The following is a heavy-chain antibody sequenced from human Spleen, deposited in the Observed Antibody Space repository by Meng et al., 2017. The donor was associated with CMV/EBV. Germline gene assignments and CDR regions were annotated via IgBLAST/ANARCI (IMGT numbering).Heavy chain of an antibody. CDR1: GYTFTGYY. V-gene: IGHV1-2*02. CDR2: INPNSGGT. D-gene: IGHD2-15*01. CDR3: ARGVGNTFDY. Sequence: ASVKVSCKASGYTFTGYYMHWVRQAPGQGLEWMGWINPNSGGTNYAQKFQGRVTMTRDTATGTGHMHLMTVKSDDTAVYYCARGVGNTFDYWGQGSLVTVSS. J-gene: IGHJ4*02.